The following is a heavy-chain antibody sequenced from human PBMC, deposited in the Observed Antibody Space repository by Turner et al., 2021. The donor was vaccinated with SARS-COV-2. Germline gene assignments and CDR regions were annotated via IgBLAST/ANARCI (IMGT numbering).Heavy chain of an antibody. Sequence: VHLVGSGGGLVQPGGSLRLSCVASGFPFSTYSMNWVRQAPGKGLEWVSYIDSSSSTIYYADSVKGRFTISRDNAKNSLYLQMNSLRADDTAVYYCASPFDYWGQGTLVTVSS. J-gene: IGHJ4*02. CDR1: GFPFSTYS. CDR3: ASPFDY. V-gene: IGHV3-48*01. CDR2: IDSSSSTI.